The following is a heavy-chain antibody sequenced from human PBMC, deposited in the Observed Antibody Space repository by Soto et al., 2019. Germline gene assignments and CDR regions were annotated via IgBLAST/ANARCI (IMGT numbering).Heavy chain of an antibody. CDR1: GFTFSSYS. Sequence: GGSLRLSCAASGFTFSSYSMNWVRQAPGKGLEWVSYISSSSSTIYYADSVKGRFTISRDNAKNSLYLQMNSLRAEDTAVYYCARDYDSSGPCFDYWGQGTLVTVSS. D-gene: IGHD3-22*01. J-gene: IGHJ4*02. V-gene: IGHV3-48*04. CDR2: ISSSSSTI. CDR3: ARDYDSSGPCFDY.